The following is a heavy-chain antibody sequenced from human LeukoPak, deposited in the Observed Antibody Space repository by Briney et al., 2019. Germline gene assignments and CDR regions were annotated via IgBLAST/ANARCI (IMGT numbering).Heavy chain of an antibody. CDR2: ISSSGRTK. V-gene: IGHV3-11*04. CDR1: GFTFSDYY. Sequence: GGSLRLSCAASGFTFSDYYMTWIRQAPGKGLEWVSYISSSGRTKYYADSVKGRFTISRDNAKKSLYLQMNSLRAEDTAVYYCARDVNYDILAGYGFDIWGQGTMVTVSS. D-gene: IGHD3-9*01. CDR3: ARDVNYDILAGYGFDI. J-gene: IGHJ3*02.